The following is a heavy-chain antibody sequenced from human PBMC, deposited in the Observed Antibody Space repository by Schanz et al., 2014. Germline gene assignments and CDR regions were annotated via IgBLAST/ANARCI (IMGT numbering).Heavy chain of an antibody. J-gene: IGHJ4*02. Sequence: EVQLLESGGGLVQPGGSLRLSCVASGFTFSSYAMSWVRQAPGKGLEWVSGMSWNAGSLGYGDSVKGRFTISRDNAKNSLYLQMNSLSAEDTAVYCCARDGVDAAAGGNYWGQGTLVTVSS. CDR1: GFTFSSYA. CDR3: ARDGVDAAAGGNY. CDR2: MSWNAGSL. D-gene: IGHD6-13*01. V-gene: IGHV3-20*04.